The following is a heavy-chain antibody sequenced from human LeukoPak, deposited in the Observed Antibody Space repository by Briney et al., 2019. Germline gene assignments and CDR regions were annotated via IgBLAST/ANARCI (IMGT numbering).Heavy chain of an antibody. CDR2: ISAYNGNT. J-gene: IGHJ6*02. CDR3: ARGPYDILTGYYKFWDV. CDR1: GYTFTSYG. D-gene: IGHD3-9*01. V-gene: IGHV1-18*01. Sequence: ASVKVSCKASGYTFTSYGISWVRQAPGRGLEWMGWISAYNGNTNYAQKLQGRVTMTTDTSTSTAYMELRSLRSDDTAVYYCARGPYDILTGYYKFWDVCGQGTTVTVSS.